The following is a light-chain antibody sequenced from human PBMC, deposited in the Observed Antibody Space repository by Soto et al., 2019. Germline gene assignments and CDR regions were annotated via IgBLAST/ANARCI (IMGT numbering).Light chain of an antibody. Sequence: QSALTKPRSVSGSPGQSVTISCTGTSSDVGGYNYVSWYQQHPGKAPKLMIYDVSKRPSGVPDRFSGSKSGNRASLTISGVQAEDEAEYYCCSYAGSYTWVFGGGTKLTVL. CDR3: CSYAGSYTWV. V-gene: IGLV2-11*01. J-gene: IGLJ3*02. CDR2: DVS. CDR1: SSDVGGYNY.